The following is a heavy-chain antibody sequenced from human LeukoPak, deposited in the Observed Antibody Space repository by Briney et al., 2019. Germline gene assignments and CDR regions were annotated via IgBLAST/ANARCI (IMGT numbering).Heavy chain of an antibody. V-gene: IGHV3-11*01. J-gene: IGHJ4*02. CDR3: AKDDQYYDYVWGSYDY. D-gene: IGHD3-16*01. Sequence: GGSLRLSCAASGFTSSDYYMSWIRQAPGKGLEWVSYISSSGSTIYYADSVKGRFTISRDNSKNTLYLQMNSLRAEDTAVYYCAKDDQYYDYVWGSYDYWGQGTLVTVSS. CDR1: GFTSSDYY. CDR2: ISSSGSTI.